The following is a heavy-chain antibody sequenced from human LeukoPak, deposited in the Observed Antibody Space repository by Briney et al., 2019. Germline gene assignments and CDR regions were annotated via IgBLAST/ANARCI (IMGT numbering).Heavy chain of an antibody. V-gene: IGHV4-59*01. Sequence: SETLSLTCTVSGGSISSYYWSWIRQPPGKGLEWIGYIFYTGSTNYTPSLKSRVTISVDKSKNQLSLKLNSVPAADTAVYYCARGPKVVPSAIWGQGTLVTVSS. D-gene: IGHD2-2*01. CDR2: IFYTGST. CDR3: ARGPKVVPSAI. J-gene: IGHJ4*02. CDR1: GGSISSYY.